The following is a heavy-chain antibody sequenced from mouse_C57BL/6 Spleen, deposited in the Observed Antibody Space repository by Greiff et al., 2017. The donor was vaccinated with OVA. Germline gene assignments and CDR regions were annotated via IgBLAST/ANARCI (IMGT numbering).Heavy chain of an antibody. Sequence: QVHVKQSGPGLVQPSQSLSITCTVSGFSLTSYGVHWVRQSPGKGLEWLGVIWSGGSTDYNAAFISRLSISKDNSKSQVFFKMNSLQADDTAIYYCARGDYYGSPFAYWGQGTLVTVSA. D-gene: IGHD1-1*01. J-gene: IGHJ3*01. V-gene: IGHV2-2*01. CDR3: ARGDYYGSPFAY. CDR2: IWSGGST. CDR1: GFSLTSYG.